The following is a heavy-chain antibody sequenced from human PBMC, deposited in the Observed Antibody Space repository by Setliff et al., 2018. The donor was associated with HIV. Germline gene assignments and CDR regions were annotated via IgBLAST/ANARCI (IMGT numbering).Heavy chain of an antibody. CDR2: VFYSGRA. V-gene: IGHV4-39*01. D-gene: IGHD3-10*01. Sequence: SETLSLTCTVSNGSIRSSDYYWGWIRQPPGKGLEWIGSVFYSGRAYYNPSLKSRVTISVDTSKNQSSLRVNSVTAADTAVFYCARHRVITGSFDSWGQGTLVTVSS. J-gene: IGHJ4*02. CDR1: NGSIRSSDYY. CDR3: ARHRVITGSFDS.